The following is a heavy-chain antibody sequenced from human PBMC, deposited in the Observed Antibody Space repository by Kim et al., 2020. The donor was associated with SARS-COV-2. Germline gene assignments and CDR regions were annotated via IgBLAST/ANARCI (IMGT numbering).Heavy chain of an antibody. CDR3: ARRRIGLWFGELSYYYYGMDV. J-gene: IGHJ6*02. V-gene: IGHV4-39*01. D-gene: IGHD3-10*01. CDR1: GGSIGSSSYY. Sequence: SETLSLTCTVSGGSIGSSSYYWGWIRQPPGKGLEWIGSIYYSGSTYYNPSLKSRVTISVDTSKNQFSLKLSSVTAADTAVYYCARRRIGLWFGELSYYYYGMDVWGQGTTVTVSS. CDR2: IYYSGST.